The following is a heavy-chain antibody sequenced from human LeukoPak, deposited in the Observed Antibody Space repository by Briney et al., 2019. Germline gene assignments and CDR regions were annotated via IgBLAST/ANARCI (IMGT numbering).Heavy chain of an antibody. Sequence: PGGSLRLSCAASGFTFSSYAMSWVRQAPGKGLEWVSAISGSGGSTYYADSVKGRFTISRDNSKNTLYLQMNILRAEDTAVYYCAKLPPRVVPSANYYFDYWGRGTLVTVSS. J-gene: IGHJ4*02. CDR1: GFTFSSYA. CDR2: ISGSGGST. CDR3: AKLPPRVVPSANYYFDY. V-gene: IGHV3-23*01. D-gene: IGHD2-2*01.